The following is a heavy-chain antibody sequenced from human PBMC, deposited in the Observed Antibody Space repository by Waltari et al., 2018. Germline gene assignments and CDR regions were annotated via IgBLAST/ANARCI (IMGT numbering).Heavy chain of an antibody. V-gene: IGHV3-23*01. D-gene: IGHD2-2*01. CDR1: GFTFSSYA. CDR3: AKALGYGSSTSCYGEYYYYGMDV. CDR2: ISGSGGST. J-gene: IGHJ6*02. Sequence: EVQLLESGGGLVQPGGSLRLSCAASGFTFSSYAMSWVRQAPGKGLEWVSAISGSGGSTYYEDSVKGRFTISRDNSKTTLYLQMNSLRAEDTAVYYCAKALGYGSSTSCYGEYYYYGMDVWGQGTTVTVSS.